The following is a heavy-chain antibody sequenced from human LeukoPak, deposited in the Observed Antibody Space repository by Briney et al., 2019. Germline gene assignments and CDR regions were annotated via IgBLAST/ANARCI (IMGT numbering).Heavy chain of an antibody. CDR1: GYTFTSYD. D-gene: IGHD2-21*02. V-gene: IGHV1-8*01. CDR3: ARMVVGAYCGGDCSNGDY. Sequence: ASVKVSCKASGYTFTSYDINWVRQATGQGLEWMGWMNPNSGNTGYAQKFQGRVTMTRNTSISTAYMELSSLRSEDTAVYYCARMVVGAYCGGDCSNGDYWGQGTLVTVSS. J-gene: IGHJ4*02. CDR2: MNPNSGNT.